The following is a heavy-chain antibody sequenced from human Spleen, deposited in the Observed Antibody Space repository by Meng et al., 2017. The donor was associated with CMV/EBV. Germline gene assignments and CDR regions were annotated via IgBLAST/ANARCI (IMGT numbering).Heavy chain of an antibody. D-gene: IGHD1-26*01. CDR2: ISWNSDTM. CDR3: ARGGATEFDY. V-gene: IGHV3-9*01. CDR1: GFTFDDYA. J-gene: IGHJ4*02. Sequence: SLKISCAASGFTFDDYAMHWVRQAPGKGLEWVSGISWNSDTMGYADSVKGRFTISRDNAKNSLYLQMNSLRAEDTAVYYCARGGATEFDYWGQGTLVTVSS.